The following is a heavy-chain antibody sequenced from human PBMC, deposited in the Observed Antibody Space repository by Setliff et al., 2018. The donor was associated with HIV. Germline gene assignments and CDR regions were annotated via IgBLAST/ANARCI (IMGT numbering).Heavy chain of an antibody. Sequence: SETLSLTCTVSGGSISNYYWSWIRQPAEKGLELIGRIYSSGRTNYNPSLKSRVTMSLDTSKNQFSLKLSSVTAADTAVYYCAREKGRYFDWSHTRDAFDIWGQGTMVTVSS. CDR1: GGSISNYY. CDR3: AREKGRYFDWSHTRDAFDI. D-gene: IGHD3-9*01. J-gene: IGHJ3*02. CDR2: IYSSGRT. V-gene: IGHV4-4*07.